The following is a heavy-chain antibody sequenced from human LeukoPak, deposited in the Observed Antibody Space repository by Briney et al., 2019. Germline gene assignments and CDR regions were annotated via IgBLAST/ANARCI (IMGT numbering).Heavy chain of an antibody. V-gene: IGHV1-69*05. CDR1: GGTFSSYA. CDR2: IIPIFGTA. J-gene: IGHJ4*02. Sequence: ASVKVSCKASGGTFSSYAISRVRQAPGQGLEWMGRIIPIFGTANYAQKFQGRVTITTDESTSTHYMELSSLRSEDTAVYYCARSHYYGSVDYWGQGTLVTVSS. CDR3: ARSHYYGSVDY. D-gene: IGHD3-10*01.